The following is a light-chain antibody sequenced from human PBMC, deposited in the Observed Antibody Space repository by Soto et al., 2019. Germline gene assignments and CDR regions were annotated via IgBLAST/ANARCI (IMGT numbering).Light chain of an antibody. J-gene: IGLJ1*01. CDR3: ISYKTDDTFV. Sequence: QSALTQPASVSGSPGQSITVSCTGTSSDVGAYNYVSWYQHRPGKAPKLLLHEVTNRPSGVSNRFSGSKTGDTASLTISGLQADDEAEYFCISYKTDDTFVFGSGTKVTVL. CDR1: SSDVGAYNY. V-gene: IGLV2-14*01. CDR2: EVT.